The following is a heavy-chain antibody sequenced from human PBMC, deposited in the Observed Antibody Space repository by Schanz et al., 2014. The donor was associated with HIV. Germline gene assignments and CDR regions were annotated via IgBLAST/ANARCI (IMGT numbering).Heavy chain of an antibody. CDR2: ISESGGRS. V-gene: IGHV3-23*04. J-gene: IGHJ4*02. CDR3: AKPEYDSRGNSQSHFDS. Sequence: VQLVESGGGVVQPGRSLRLSCVASGFTFNNYAMTWVRQAPGKGLEWVSSISESGGRSYYADSVNGRFTISRDNSKNTLYLQMTTLRTEDTAVYYCAKPEYDSRGNSQSHFDSWDQGTLVTVSS. CDR1: GFTFNNYA. D-gene: IGHD3-22*01.